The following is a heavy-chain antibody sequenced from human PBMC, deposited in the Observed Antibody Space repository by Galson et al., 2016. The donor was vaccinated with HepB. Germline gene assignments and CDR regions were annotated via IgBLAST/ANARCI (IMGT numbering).Heavy chain of an antibody. Sequence: PALVKPTQTLTLTCTFSGFSLSTSGVAVTWIRQPPGKALEWLALIYWDDDKRYSPSLKSRLTITKDTSKNQVVLTMTDMDPEDTATYYCARSEPTNKIFGLVIKWDNCLDPWGQGILVTVSS. CDR3: ARSEPTNKIFGLVIKWDNCLDP. V-gene: IGHV2-5*02. CDR1: GFSLSTSGVA. J-gene: IGHJ5*02. D-gene: IGHD3-3*01. CDR2: IYWDDDK.